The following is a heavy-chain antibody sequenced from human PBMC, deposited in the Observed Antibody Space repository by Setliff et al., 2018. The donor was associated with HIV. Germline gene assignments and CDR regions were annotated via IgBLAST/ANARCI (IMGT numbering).Heavy chain of an antibody. Sequence: PSETLSLTCTVSGGSVSSGSYYWSWIRQPPGKGLEWIGYIYYSGSTNYNPSLKSRVTISVDTSKNRFSLKLSSVSAADTAVYYCARTNYLWFGELYWFDPWGQGTLVTVSS. CDR2: IYYSGST. CDR3: ARTNYLWFGELYWFDP. CDR1: GGSVSSGSYY. V-gene: IGHV4-61*01. D-gene: IGHD3-10*01. J-gene: IGHJ5*02.